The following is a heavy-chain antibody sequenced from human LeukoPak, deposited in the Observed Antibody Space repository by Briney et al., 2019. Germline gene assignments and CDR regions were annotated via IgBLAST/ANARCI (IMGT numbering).Heavy chain of an antibody. J-gene: IGHJ3*02. CDR1: GGSISSYY. Sequence: SETLSLTCTVSGGSISSYYWSWIRQPPGKGLEWIGYIYYSGSTNYNPSLKSRVTISVDTSKNQFSLKLSSVTAADTAVYYCASVVYCGGDCYSYAFDIWGQGTMVTVSS. CDR3: ASVVYCGGDCYSYAFDI. V-gene: IGHV4-59*01. CDR2: IYYSGST. D-gene: IGHD2-21*02.